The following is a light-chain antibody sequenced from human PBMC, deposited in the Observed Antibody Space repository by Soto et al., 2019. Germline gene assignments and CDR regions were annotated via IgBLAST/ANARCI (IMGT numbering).Light chain of an antibody. V-gene: IGKV1-5*01. Sequence: DIHMTQSPSTLSASVRKKVTKNCRASQSISSWLAWYQQKPGKAPKLLIYDASSLESGVPSRFSGSGSGTEFTLTISSLQPDDFATYYCQQYNSYSYTFGQGTKVDIK. CDR2: DAS. CDR3: QQYNSYSYT. CDR1: QSISSW. J-gene: IGKJ2*01.